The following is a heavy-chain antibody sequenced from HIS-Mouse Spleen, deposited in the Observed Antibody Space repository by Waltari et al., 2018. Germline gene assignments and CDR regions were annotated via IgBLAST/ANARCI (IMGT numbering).Heavy chain of an antibody. CDR3: AKDRGTRILNDANYDSSGDY. D-gene: IGHD3-22*01. Sequence: QVQLVESGGGVVQPGRSLRLSCAASGFTFSIYGMHWVRTAPGKGLEWVAVISYDGSNKYYADSVKGRFTISRDNSKNTLYLQMNSLRAEDTAVYYCAKDRGTRILNDANYDSSGDYWGQGTLVTVSS. V-gene: IGHV3-30*18. CDR2: ISYDGSNK. CDR1: GFTFSIYG. J-gene: IGHJ4*02.